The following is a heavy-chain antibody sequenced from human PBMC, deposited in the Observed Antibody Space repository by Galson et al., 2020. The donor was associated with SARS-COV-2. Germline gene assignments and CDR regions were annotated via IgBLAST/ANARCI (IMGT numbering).Heavy chain of an antibody. J-gene: IGHJ5*02. V-gene: IGHV3-23*01. CDR3: AKGGNGGDIVVVPAAPRDDWFDP. CDR2: ISGSGGST. Sequence: GGSLRLSCAASGFTFSSYAMSWVRQAPGKGLEWVSAISGSGGSTYYADSVKGRFTISRDNSKNTLYLQMNSLRAEDTAVYYCAKGGNGGDIVVVPAAPRDDWFDPWGQGTLVTVSS. D-gene: IGHD2-2*01. CDR1: GFTFSSYA.